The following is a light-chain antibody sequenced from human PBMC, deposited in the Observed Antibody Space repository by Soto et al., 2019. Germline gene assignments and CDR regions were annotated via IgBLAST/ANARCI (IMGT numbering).Light chain of an antibody. Sequence: DLQMTQSPSTLSASVGDRVTITCRASQSISGWLAWYQQKPGEAPTLLIYAASILQSGVPSRFSGSGSGTDFTLTISSLQPEDFATYYCLQNYNYPLTFGGGTKVDI. CDR1: QSISGW. V-gene: IGKV1-5*01. CDR3: LQNYNYPLT. J-gene: IGKJ4*01. CDR2: AAS.